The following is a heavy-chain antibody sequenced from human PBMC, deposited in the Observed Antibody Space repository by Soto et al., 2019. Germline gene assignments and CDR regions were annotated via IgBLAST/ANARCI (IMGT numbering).Heavy chain of an antibody. Sequence: EVQLVESGGGLVQPGGSLRLSCAASGFTFRHYAMNWVRQAPGKGLEWVSGISSGRGATIRYAESVQGRFSISRDNSKNTLFLQMNNLRVDDTALYYCAKDQGEGGDYENLLPGDWGQGILVTVSS. CDR1: GFTFRHYA. CDR2: ISSGRGATI. J-gene: IGHJ4*02. CDR3: AKDQGEGGDYENLLPGD. V-gene: IGHV3-23*04. D-gene: IGHD4-17*01.